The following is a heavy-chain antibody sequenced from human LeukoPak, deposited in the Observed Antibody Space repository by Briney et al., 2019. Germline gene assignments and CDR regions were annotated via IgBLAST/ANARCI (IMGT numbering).Heavy chain of an antibody. J-gene: IGHJ4*02. D-gene: IGHD1-26*01. V-gene: IGHV1-69*05. CDR3: ARDRWSYGEYYFDY. CDR1: GGTFSSYA. Sequence: SVKVSCKASGGTFSSYAISWVRQAPGQGLEWMGGITPIFGTANYAQKFQGRVTITTDESTSTAYMELSSLRSEDTAVYYCARDRWSYGEYYFDYWGQGTLVTVSS. CDR2: ITPIFGTA.